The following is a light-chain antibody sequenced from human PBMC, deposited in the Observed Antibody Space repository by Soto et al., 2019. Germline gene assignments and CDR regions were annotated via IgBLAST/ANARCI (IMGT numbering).Light chain of an antibody. CDR1: SSDVGAYNQ. CDR2: EVS. V-gene: IGLV2-14*01. CDR3: SSYTSTSPYV. Sequence: QSVLTQPASVSGSPGQSITISCTGTSSDVGAYNQVSWYQQHPGKAPKLMIYEVSNRPSGVSNRFSGSKSGNTASLTISGLQAEDEADYYCSSYTSTSPYVFGTGTKVTVL. J-gene: IGLJ1*01.